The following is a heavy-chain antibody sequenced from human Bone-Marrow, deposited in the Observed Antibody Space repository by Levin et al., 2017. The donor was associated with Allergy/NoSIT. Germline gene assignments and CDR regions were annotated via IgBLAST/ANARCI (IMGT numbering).Heavy chain of an antibody. J-gene: IGHJ4*02. V-gene: IGHV3-30*18. CDR1: GFTFSSYG. D-gene: IGHD6-19*01. CDR3: AKLCIAVAGIIDY. Sequence: GGSLRLSCAASGFTFSSYGMHWVRQAPGKGLEWVAVISYDGSNKYYADSVKGRFTISRDNSKNTLYLQMNSLRAEDTAVYYCAKLCIAVAGIIDYWGQGTLVTVSS. CDR2: ISYDGSNK.